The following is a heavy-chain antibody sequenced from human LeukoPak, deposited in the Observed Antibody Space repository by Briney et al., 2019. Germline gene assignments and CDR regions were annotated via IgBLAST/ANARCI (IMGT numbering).Heavy chain of an antibody. CDR1: GFTFSSYA. Sequence: GGSLRLSCAAAGFTFSSYAMSWVRQAPGKGLEWVSAISGSGGSTYYADSVKGRFTISRDNSKNTLYLQMNSLSAEDTAVYYCARDRIEGDPVWLFDYWGQGTLVTVSS. CDR2: ISGSGGST. CDR3: ARDRIEGDPVWLFDY. D-gene: IGHD3-16*01. J-gene: IGHJ4*02. V-gene: IGHV3-23*01.